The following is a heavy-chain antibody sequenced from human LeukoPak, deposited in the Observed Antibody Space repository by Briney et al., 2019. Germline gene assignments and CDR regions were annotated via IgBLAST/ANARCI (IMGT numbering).Heavy chain of an antibody. CDR3: AREGFGELSPLDY. J-gene: IGHJ4*02. Sequence: GGSLRLSCAASGFTFSTYAMNWVRQAPGKGLEWVSSISRSGSTKYYADSVKGRFTISRDNSKNTLYLQMNSLRAEDTAVYYCAREGFGELSPLDYWGQGTLVTVSS. CDR1: GFTFSTYA. CDR2: ISRSGSTK. V-gene: IGHV3-48*01. D-gene: IGHD3-10*01.